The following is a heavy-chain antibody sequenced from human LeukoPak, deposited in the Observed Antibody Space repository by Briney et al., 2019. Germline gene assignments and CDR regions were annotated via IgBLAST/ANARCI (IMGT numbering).Heavy chain of an antibody. D-gene: IGHD3-22*01. CDR1: GYTFTSYG. J-gene: IGHJ5*02. Sequence: SVKVSCKASGYTFTSYGISWVRQAPGQGLEWMGGIIPIFGTANYAQKFQGRLTITADKSTSTAYMELSSLRSEDTAVYYCARWGSQTYYYDSSGFWFDPWGQGTLVTVSS. CDR2: IIPIFGTA. CDR3: ARWGSQTYYYDSSGFWFDP. V-gene: IGHV1-69*06.